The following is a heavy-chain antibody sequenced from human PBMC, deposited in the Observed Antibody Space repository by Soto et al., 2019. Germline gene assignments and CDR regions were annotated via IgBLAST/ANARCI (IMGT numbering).Heavy chain of an antibody. CDR3: ARAVGPFDY. J-gene: IGHJ4*02. Sequence: QVQLVESGGGVVQPGRSLRLSCAASGLSFGTYGMHWVRQAPGKGLEWVAVIWYDGSNKYYADSVKGRFTISRDNCKNTLYLQMNSLRAEDTAVYYCARAVGPFDYWGQGTLVTVSS. D-gene: IGHD3-16*01. CDR1: GLSFGTYG. CDR2: IWYDGSNK. V-gene: IGHV3-33*01.